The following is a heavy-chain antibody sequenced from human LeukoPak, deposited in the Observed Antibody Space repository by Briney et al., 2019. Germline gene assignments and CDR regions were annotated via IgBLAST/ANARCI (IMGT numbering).Heavy chain of an antibody. V-gene: IGHV3-20*04. Sequence: PGGSLRLSCAASGFTFDDYGMIWVRQAPGKGLEWFAGINWNGGSPGYPASVKGRFVISRVHAKDSLDLQINGRRADGTALHCGARDGTSSGLSTLGYWGQGNLVSVSS. CDR3: ARDGTSSGLSTLGY. CDR2: INWNGGSP. D-gene: IGHD3-22*01. J-gene: IGHJ4*02. CDR1: GFTFDDYG.